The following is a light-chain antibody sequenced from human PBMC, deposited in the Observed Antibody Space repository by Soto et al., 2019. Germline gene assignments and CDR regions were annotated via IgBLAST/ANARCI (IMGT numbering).Light chain of an antibody. J-gene: IGKJ4*01. Sequence: DIQMTQSPSTLSASVGDRVTITCRASQSISTWLAWYQQKPGKAPKLLIYKASSLEGGVPSRFSGSGSGTEFNFTICSLQPDDFATYYCQQYNTYPLTFGGGTKVDIK. CDR3: QQYNTYPLT. V-gene: IGKV1-5*03. CDR2: KAS. CDR1: QSISTW.